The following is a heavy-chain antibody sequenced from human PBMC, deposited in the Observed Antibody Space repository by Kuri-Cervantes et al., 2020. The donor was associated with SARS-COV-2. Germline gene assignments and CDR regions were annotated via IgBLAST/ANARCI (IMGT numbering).Heavy chain of an antibody. CDR2: ISSSGSTI. CDR1: GFTFSSYE. D-gene: IGHD6-19*01. Sequence: GESLKISCAASGFTFSSYEMNWVRQAPGKGLEWVSYISSSGSTIYYADSVKGRFTISRDNAKNSLYLQMDSLRAEDTAVYYCARDSGRYSSGWYTRRTPYFDYWGQGTLVTVSS. V-gene: IGHV3-48*03. CDR3: ARDSGRYSSGWYTRRTPYFDY. J-gene: IGHJ4*02.